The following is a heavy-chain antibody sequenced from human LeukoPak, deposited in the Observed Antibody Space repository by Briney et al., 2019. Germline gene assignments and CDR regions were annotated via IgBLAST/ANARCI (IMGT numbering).Heavy chain of an antibody. CDR3: ATAGGYYGGNSPSFDY. Sequence: ASVKVSCKVSGYTLTELSMHWVRQAPGKGLEWMGGFDPEDGETIYAQKFQGRVTMTEGTSTDTAYMELSSLRSEDTAVYYCATAGGYYGGNSPSFDYWGQGTLVTVSS. V-gene: IGHV1-24*01. CDR2: FDPEDGET. J-gene: IGHJ4*02. D-gene: IGHD4-23*01. CDR1: GYTLTELS.